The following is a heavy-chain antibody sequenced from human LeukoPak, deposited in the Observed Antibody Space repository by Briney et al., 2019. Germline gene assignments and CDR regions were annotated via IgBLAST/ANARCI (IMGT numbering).Heavy chain of an antibody. Sequence: GGSLRLSCAASGFTFSSYSMNWVRQAPAKGLEWVSSISSSSSYIYYADSVKGRFTISRDNAKNSLYLQMNSLRAEDTAVYYCAAITIFGVAPGFDYWGQGTLVTVSS. CDR3: AAITIFGVAPGFDY. CDR2: ISSSSSYI. CDR1: GFTFSSYS. J-gene: IGHJ4*02. V-gene: IGHV3-21*01. D-gene: IGHD3-3*01.